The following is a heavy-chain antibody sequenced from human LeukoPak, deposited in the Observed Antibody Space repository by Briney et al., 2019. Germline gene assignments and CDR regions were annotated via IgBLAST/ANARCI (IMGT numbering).Heavy chain of an antibody. J-gene: IGHJ5*02. D-gene: IGHD6-13*01. CDR2: INPNSGGT. CDR3: ARARVIAAAGTRWFDP. V-gene: IGHV1-2*02. Sequence: ASVKVSRKASGYTFTGYYMHWVRQAPGQGLEWMGWINPNSGGTNYAQKFQGRVTMTRDTSISTAYMELSRLRSDDTAVYYCARARVIAAAGTRWFDPWGQGTLVTVSS. CDR1: GYTFTGYY.